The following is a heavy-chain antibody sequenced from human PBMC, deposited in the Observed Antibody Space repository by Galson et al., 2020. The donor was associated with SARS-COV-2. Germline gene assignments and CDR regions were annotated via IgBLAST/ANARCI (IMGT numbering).Heavy chain of an antibody. D-gene: IGHD6-13*01. Sequence: GESLKISCKGSGYSFDSYWIAWVRPMPGKGLGWVGSLYVGDSDLRYSPSLEGQVTISADKSINTAYLQWNSLKGSDSATYYCARGLGSSWSPYFLDYWGQGTLVSVSS. CDR3: ARGLGSSWSPYFLDY. CDR1: GYSFDSYW. V-gene: IGHV5-51*01. J-gene: IGHJ4*02. CDR2: LYVGDSDL.